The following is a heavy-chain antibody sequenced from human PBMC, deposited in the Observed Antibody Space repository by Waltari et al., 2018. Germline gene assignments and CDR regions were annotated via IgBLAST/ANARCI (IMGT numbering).Heavy chain of an antibody. CDR2: ISYDGSNK. V-gene: IGHV3-30-3*01. Sequence: QVQLVESGGGVVQPGRSLRLSCAASGFTFSSYAMHWVRQAPGKGLEWGAVISYDGSNKYYADSVKGRFTISRDNSKNTLYLQMNSLRAEDTAVYYCSGSYGGADGAFDIWGQGTMVTVSS. D-gene: IGHD1-26*01. J-gene: IGHJ3*02. CDR3: SGSYGGADGAFDI. CDR1: GFTFSSYA.